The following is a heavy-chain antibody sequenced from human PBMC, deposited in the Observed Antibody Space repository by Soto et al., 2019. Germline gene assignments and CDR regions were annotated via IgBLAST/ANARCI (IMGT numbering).Heavy chain of an antibody. J-gene: IGHJ6*02. CDR3: ASGGSGSYYTYYYYGMDV. D-gene: IGHD3-10*01. V-gene: IGHV4-34*01. CDR2: INHSGST. Sequence: SEAVSLTCAGYGGSFSGYYWCWIRQTPGKGLEWIGEINHSGSTNYNPSLKSRVTISVDTSKNQFSLKLSSVTAADTAVYYCASGGSGSYYTYYYYGMDVWGQGTTVTVSS. CDR1: GGSFSGYY.